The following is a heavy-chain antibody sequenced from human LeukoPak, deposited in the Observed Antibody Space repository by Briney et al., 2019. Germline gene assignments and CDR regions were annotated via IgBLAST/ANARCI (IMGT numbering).Heavy chain of an antibody. V-gene: IGHV3-7*01. D-gene: IGHD3-10*01. J-gene: IGHJ4*02. CDR1: GFTFSSYW. Sequence: SGGSLRLSCAASGFTFSSYWMSWVGQAPGKGLEWVANIKQDGSEKYYVDSVKGRFTISRDNAKNSLYLQMNSLRAEDTAVYYCAREDGEQLLWFGELSGGNDYWGQGTLVTVSS. CDR2: IKQDGSEK. CDR3: AREDGEQLLWFGELSGGNDY.